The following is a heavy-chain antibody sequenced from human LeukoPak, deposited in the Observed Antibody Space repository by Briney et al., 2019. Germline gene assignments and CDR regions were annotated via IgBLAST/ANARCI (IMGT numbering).Heavy chain of an antibody. CDR2: ISSSGSTI. Sequence: PGGSLRLSCAASGFTFSSYEMNWVRQAPGKGLEGVSYISSSGSTIYYADAVKGRFTISRDKAKNSLYLQMNSLRAEDTAVYYCARVLRYCSGGNCYSGGLGYMDVWGKGTTVTISS. D-gene: IGHD2-15*01. J-gene: IGHJ6*03. CDR3: ARVLRYCSGGNCYSGGLGYMDV. CDR1: GFTFSSYE. V-gene: IGHV3-48*03.